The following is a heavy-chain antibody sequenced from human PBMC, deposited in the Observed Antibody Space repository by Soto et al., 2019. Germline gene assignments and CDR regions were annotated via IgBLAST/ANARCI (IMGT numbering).Heavy chain of an antibody. D-gene: IGHD3-22*01. V-gene: IGHV5-10-1*01. CDR2: IDASDSYT. J-gene: IGHJ3*02. CDR3: ARHTGRLKYYYDSSGSRDAFDI. CDR1: GYSFTSYW. Sequence: PGESLKISCKGSGYSFTSYWISWVRQMPGKGLEWMGRIDASDSYTNYSPSFQGHVTISADKSISTAYLQWSSLKASDTAMYYCARHTGRLKYYYDSSGSRDAFDIWGQGTMVTVSS.